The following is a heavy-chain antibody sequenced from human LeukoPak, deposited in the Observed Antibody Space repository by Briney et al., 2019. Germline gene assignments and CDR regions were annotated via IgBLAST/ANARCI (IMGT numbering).Heavy chain of an antibody. J-gene: IGHJ4*02. V-gene: IGHV4-39*07. CDR3: ARGESLSEHLDY. CDR2: IYYGGST. Sequence: SETLSLTCSVAGGSSSSSSYYWGWIRQPPGKGLEWIVTIYYGGSTYYNPSLKSRVTISVDTSKNQFSLKLRSMTAADTAVYYCARGESLSEHLDYWGQGTLVTVSS. CDR1: GGSSSSSSYY. D-gene: IGHD3-10*01.